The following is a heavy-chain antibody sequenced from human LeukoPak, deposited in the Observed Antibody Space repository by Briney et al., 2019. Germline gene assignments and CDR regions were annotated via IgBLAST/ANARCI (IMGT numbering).Heavy chain of an antibody. V-gene: IGHV3-53*01. D-gene: IGHD4/OR15-4a*01. J-gene: IGHJ4*02. Sequence: GGSLRLSCTVSGFTVSSNPMSWVREAPGKGLEWVSFIYSDNTHYSDSVKGRFTISRDNSKNTLYLQMNSLRAEDTAVYYCARRAGAYSHPYDYWGQGTLVAVSS. CDR1: GFTVSSNP. CDR3: ARRAGAYSHPYDY. CDR2: IYSDNT.